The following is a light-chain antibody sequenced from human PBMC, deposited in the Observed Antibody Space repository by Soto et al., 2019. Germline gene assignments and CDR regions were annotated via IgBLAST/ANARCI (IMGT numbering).Light chain of an antibody. CDR2: GST. Sequence: QSVLTQPPSLSGAPGQRVTISCTGSSSDIGAGSEVHWYQQLPGTAPKLLIFGSTNRPSGVPDRFSGSKSATSASLAITGLQAEDEADYYFQSYDNSLSAYVFGTGTKLT. CDR3: QSYDNSLSAYV. CDR1: SSDIGAGSE. J-gene: IGLJ1*01. V-gene: IGLV1-40*01.